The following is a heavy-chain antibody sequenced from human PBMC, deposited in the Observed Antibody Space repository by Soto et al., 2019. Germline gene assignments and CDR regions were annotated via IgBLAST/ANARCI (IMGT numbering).Heavy chain of an antibody. CDR1: GFSFSTYG. D-gene: IGHD4-17*01. Sequence: PGGSLRLSCAATGFSFSTYGVHWVRQTPGKGLEWIAFISYDGSYGRDKYYADSVKGRFTISRDNSKDTLYLQVSSLRAEDTAVYYCAKLNRDSVDYGAFDIWGQGTMVTVSS. V-gene: IGHV3-30*18. CDR2: ISYDGSYGRDK. CDR3: AKLNRDSVDYGAFDI. J-gene: IGHJ3*02.